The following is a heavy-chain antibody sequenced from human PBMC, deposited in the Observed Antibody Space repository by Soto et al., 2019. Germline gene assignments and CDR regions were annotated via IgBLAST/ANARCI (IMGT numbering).Heavy chain of an antibody. Sequence: ASVKVSCKASGYTFTGYYMHWVRRAPGQGLEWMGWINPNSGGTNYAQKFQGRVTMTRDTSISTAYMELSRLRSDDTAVYYCARYSSSLNQFDYWGQGTLVTVSS. CDR1: GYTFTGYY. CDR2: INPNSGGT. J-gene: IGHJ4*02. D-gene: IGHD6-13*01. V-gene: IGHV1-2*02. CDR3: ARYSSSLNQFDY.